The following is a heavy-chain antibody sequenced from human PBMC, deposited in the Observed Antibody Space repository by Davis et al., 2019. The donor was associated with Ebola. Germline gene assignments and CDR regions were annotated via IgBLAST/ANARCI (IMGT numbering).Heavy chain of an antibody. J-gene: IGHJ3*02. D-gene: IGHD5-12*01. CDR2: INPNDGRT. V-gene: IGHV1-46*03. CDR1: GYTFTNYY. Sequence: ASVKVSCKASGYTFTNYYMHWVRQAPGQGLEWMGMINPNDGRTIYAQKFQGRVTVTMDTSTTTVYMDLSSLRSEDTALYYCTTPGGQDRGYDVFDIWGQGTMVTVSS. CDR3: TTPGGQDRGYDVFDI.